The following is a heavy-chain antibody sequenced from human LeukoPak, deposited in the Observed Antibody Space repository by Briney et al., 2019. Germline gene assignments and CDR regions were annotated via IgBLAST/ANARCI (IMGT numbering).Heavy chain of an antibody. D-gene: IGHD5-24*01. CDR1: GDSISSYY. Sequence: SETLSLTCTVSGDSISSYYWTWIRQPPGKGLEWIGYVYYSGNTNYNPSLKSRVTISVDTSKNQFSLKLSSVTAADTAVYYCARGKRDGYNFDYWGQGTLVTVSS. J-gene: IGHJ4*02. V-gene: IGHV4-59*01. CDR2: VYYSGNT. CDR3: ARGKRDGYNFDY.